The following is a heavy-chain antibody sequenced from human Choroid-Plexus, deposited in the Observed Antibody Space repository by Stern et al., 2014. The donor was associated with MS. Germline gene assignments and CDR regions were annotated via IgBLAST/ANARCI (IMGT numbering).Heavy chain of an antibody. CDR2: ASHDGSNK. Sequence: VQLVQSGGGVVQPGRPLRLSCVASGFTFGSCAMHWVRQAPGKGLEWGAGASHDGSNKYYADSVKGRFTISRDNSQNTLYMQMSSLRPEDTAVYYCAKDRQYLTYFFDHWGQGSLVTVSS. V-gene: IGHV3-30*18. J-gene: IGHJ5*02. D-gene: IGHD2/OR15-2a*01. CDR1: GFTFGSCA. CDR3: AKDRQYLTYFFDH.